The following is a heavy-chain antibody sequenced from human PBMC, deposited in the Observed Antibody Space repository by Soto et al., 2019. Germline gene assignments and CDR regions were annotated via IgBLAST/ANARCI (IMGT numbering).Heavy chain of an antibody. CDR3: ARDLHYYDSSGYLYYYYGMDV. CDR1: GFTFSSYG. CDR2: IWYDGSNK. D-gene: IGHD3-22*01. J-gene: IGHJ6*02. Sequence: GGSLRLSCAASGFTFSSYGMHWVRQAPGKGLEWVAVIWYDGSNKYYADSVKGRFTISRDNSKNTLYLQMNSLRAEDTAVYYCARDLHYYDSSGYLYYYYGMDVWGQGPTVTVSS. V-gene: IGHV3-33*01.